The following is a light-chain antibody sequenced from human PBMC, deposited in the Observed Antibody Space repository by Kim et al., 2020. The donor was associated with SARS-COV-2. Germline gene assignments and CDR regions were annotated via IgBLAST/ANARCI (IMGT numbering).Light chain of an antibody. CDR1: SSNIGTNY. J-gene: IGLJ2*01. CDR3: AAWDDSLSVV. Sequence: ELTQPPSASGTPGQRVTISCSGSSSNIGTNYVYWYQQLPGTAPKLLIYRSNQRPSGVPDRFSGSKSGTSASLAISGLRSEDEADYYCAAWDDSLSVVFGGGTQLTVL. CDR2: RSN. V-gene: IGLV1-47*01.